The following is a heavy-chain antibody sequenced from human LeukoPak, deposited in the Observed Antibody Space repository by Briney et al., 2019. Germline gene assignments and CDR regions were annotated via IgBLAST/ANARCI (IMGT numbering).Heavy chain of an antibody. CDR1: GGSISSYY. D-gene: IGHD3-22*01. CDR3: ASLEYYYDSSGYLADAFDI. Sequence: PSETLSLTCTVSGGSISSYYWSWIRQPPGKGLEWIGHIYYSGSTNYNPSLKSRVTISVDTSKNQFSLKLSSVTAADTAVYYCASLEYYYDSSGYLADAFDIWGKGTMVTVSS. V-gene: IGHV4-59*01. CDR2: IYYSGST. J-gene: IGHJ3*02.